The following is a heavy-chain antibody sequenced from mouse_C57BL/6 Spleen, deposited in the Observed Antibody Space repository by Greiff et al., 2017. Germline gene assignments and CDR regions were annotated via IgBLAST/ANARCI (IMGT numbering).Heavy chain of an antibody. CDR2: IYPGDGDT. V-gene: IGHV1-80*01. CDR1: GYAFSSYW. D-gene: IGHD2-4*01. J-gene: IGHJ4*01. Sequence: QVHVKQSGAELVKPGASVKISCKASGYAFSSYWMNWVKQRPGKGLEWIGQIYPGDGDTTYNGKFKGKATLTADKSSSTACMQLSSLTSEDSAVYFCARQGYYDYDNYAMDYWGQGTSVTVSS. CDR3: ARQGYYDYDNYAMDY.